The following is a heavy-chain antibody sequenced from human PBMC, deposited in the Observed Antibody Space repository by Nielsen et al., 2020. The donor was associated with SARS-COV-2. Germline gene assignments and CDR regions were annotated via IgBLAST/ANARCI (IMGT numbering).Heavy chain of an antibody. Sequence: GGSLRLSCAASGFTFSSLWMSWVRQVPGKGLEWVADIKPDGSEKVYVDSVKGRFTISRDNSKNTLYLQMNSLRAEDTAVYYCGTLPKGTYYYYYYMDVWGKGTTVTVSS. CDR1: GFTFSSLW. CDR3: GTLPKGTYYYYYYMDV. V-gene: IGHV3-7*01. CDR2: IKPDGSEK. J-gene: IGHJ6*03. D-gene: IGHD1-14*01.